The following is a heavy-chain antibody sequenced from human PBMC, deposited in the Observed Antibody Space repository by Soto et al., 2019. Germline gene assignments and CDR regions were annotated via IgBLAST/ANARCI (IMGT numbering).Heavy chain of an antibody. V-gene: IGHV1-18*01. Sequence: QVQLVQSGAEVKKPGASVKVSCKASGYTFSEYAMSWVRQAPGQGLEWMGWISVYTGNTNYAQKIKGRVTMTTDTSTSRAYMELRSLRSDDTAVYYCVRGGQWLIDYWGQGTLVTVSS. CDR1: GYTFSEYA. CDR3: VRGGQWLIDY. J-gene: IGHJ4*02. D-gene: IGHD3-22*01. CDR2: ISVYTGNT.